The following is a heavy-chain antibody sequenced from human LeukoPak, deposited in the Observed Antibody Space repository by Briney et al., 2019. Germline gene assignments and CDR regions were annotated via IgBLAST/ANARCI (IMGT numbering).Heavy chain of an antibody. CDR1: GFTFSSYG. CDR2: IRYDGSNK. Sequence: GGSLRLSCAASGFTFSSYGMHWVRQAPGKGLEWVAFIRYDGSNKYYADSVKGRFTISRDNSKNTLYLQMNSLRAEDTAVYYCARVLRGPLHCTNGVCEGEPNTPIYYYYYYMDVWGKGTTVTVSS. V-gene: IGHV3-30*02. CDR3: ARVLRGPLHCTNGVCEGEPNTPIYYYYYYMDV. D-gene: IGHD2-8*01. J-gene: IGHJ6*03.